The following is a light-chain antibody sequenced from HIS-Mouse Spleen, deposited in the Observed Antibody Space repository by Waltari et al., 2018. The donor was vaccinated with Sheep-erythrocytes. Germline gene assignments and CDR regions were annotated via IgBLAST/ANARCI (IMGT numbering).Light chain of an antibody. Sequence: QSALTQPRSVSRSPGPSVTISCPGTSRDVGGYNYVSRYQQYPGKAPKLMIYDVSKRPSGVPDRFSGSKSGNTASLTISGLQAEDEADYYCCSYAGSYNHVFATGTKVTVL. CDR3: CSYAGSYNHV. V-gene: IGLV2-11*01. CDR1: SRDVGGYNY. J-gene: IGLJ1*01. CDR2: DVS.